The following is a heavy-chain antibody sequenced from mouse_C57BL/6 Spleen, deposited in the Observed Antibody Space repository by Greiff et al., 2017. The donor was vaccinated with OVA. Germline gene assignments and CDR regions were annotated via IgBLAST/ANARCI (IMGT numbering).Heavy chain of an antibody. V-gene: IGHV6-3*01. J-gene: IGHJ3*01. Sequence: EVQLVESGGGLVQPGGSMKLSCVASGFTFSNYWMNWVRQSPEKGLEWVAQIRLKSDNYATHYAESVKGRFTISRDDSKSSVYLQRNNLRAEDTGSYYCTAGDYYYGSSPAWCAYWGQGTLVTVSA. CDR1: GFTFSNYW. D-gene: IGHD1-1*01. CDR2: IRLKSDNYAT. CDR3: TAGDYYYGSSPAWCAY.